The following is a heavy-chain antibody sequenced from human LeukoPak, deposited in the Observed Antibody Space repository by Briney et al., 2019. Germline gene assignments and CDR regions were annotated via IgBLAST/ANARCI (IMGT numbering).Heavy chain of an antibody. Sequence: GTLSLTCAVYGGSFSGYYWSWIRQAPGKGLEWVSYISSSGSTIYYADSVKGRFTISRDNAKNSLYLQMNSLRAEDTAVYYCARDRNYDNAFDIWGQGTMVTVSS. CDR3: ARDRNYDNAFDI. D-gene: IGHD3-22*01. CDR2: ISSSGSTI. J-gene: IGHJ3*02. CDR1: GGSFSGYY. V-gene: IGHV3-11*01.